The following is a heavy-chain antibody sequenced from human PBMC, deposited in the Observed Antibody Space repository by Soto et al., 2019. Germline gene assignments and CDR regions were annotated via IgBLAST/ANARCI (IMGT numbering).Heavy chain of an antibody. Sequence: QVQLQESGPGLVKPSETLSLTCTVSGGSVSSGSYYWSWIRQPPGKGLEWIGYIYYSGSTNYNPSLKSRVTISVDTSKNQFSLKLSSATAADTAVYYCARVNKAGDYWGQGTLVTVSS. CDR2: IYYSGST. J-gene: IGHJ4*02. V-gene: IGHV4-61*01. CDR1: GGSVSSGSYY. CDR3: ARVNKAGDY.